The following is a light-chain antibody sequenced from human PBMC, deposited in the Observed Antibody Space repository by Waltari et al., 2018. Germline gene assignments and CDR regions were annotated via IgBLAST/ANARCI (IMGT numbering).Light chain of an antibody. V-gene: IGLV3-1*01. J-gene: IGLJ2*01. CDR2: QID. Sequence: SYDLTQPPSVSVSPGQPATLTCSGDTLGYRPVSWYLKKPGQSLLVLVYQIDKGPSGIPERNSGSNSGNTATLTISGTQSVDEADYYCQTWDSGSVIFGGGTKLTVL. CDR1: TLGYRP. CDR3: QTWDSGSVI.